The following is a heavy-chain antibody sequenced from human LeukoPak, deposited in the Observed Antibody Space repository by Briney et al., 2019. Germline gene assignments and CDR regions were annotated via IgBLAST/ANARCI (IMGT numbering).Heavy chain of an antibody. D-gene: IGHD2-2*01. Sequence: GESLKISCKGSGYSFTSYRIGWVRQMPGKGLEWMGIIYPGDSDTRHSPSFQGQVTISVDKSISTAYLQWSSLKASDTAMYYCARSGGYCSSTSCYNWFDPWGQGTLVTVSS. V-gene: IGHV5-51*01. CDR3: ARSGGYCSSTSCYNWFDP. J-gene: IGHJ5*02. CDR2: IYPGDSDT. CDR1: GYSFTSYR.